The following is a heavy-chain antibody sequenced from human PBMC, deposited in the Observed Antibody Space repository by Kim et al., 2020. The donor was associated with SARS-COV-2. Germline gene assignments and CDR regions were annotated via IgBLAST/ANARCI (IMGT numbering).Heavy chain of an antibody. D-gene: IGHD3-10*01. CDR2: ISYDGSNK. J-gene: IGHJ5*02. CDR1: GFTFSSYA. Sequence: GGSLRLSCAASGFTFSSYAMHWVRQAPGKGLEWVAVISYDGSNKYYADSVKGRFTISRDNSKNTLYLQMNSLRAEDTAVYYCARCGGQLFGEDNWFDPWGQGTLVTVSS. CDR3: ARCGGQLFGEDNWFDP. V-gene: IGHV3-30*04.